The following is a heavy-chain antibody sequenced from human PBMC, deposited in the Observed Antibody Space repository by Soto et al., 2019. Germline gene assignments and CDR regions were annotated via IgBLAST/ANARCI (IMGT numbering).Heavy chain of an antibody. Sequence: GASVKVSCKASGGTFSSYAVNWVRQAPGQGLEWMGGIIPIFGTANYARKFQGRVTITADESTSTAYMELSSLRSEDTAVYYCARGATRESYYHMDVWGQGTTVTVSS. CDR1: GGTFSSYA. CDR2: IIPIFGTA. V-gene: IGHV1-69*13. CDR3: ARGATRESYYHMDV. J-gene: IGHJ6*03.